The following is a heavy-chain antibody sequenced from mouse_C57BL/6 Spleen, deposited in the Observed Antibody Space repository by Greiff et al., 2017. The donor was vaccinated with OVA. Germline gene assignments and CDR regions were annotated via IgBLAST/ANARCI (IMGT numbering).Heavy chain of an antibody. V-gene: IGHV1-69*01. CDR1: GYTFTSYW. D-gene: IGHD2-4*01. Sequence: VQLQQPGAELVMPGASVKLSCKASGYTFTSYWMHWVKQRPGQGLEWIGEIDPSDSYTNYNQKFKGKSTLTVDKSSSTAYMQLSSLTSEDSAVYYCARRRTYYDYDGYAMDYWGQGTSVTVSS. CDR2: IDPSDSYT. J-gene: IGHJ4*01. CDR3: ARRRTYYDYDGYAMDY.